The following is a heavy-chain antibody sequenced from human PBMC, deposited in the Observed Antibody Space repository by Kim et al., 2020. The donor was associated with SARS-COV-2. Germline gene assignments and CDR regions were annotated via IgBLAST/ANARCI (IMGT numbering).Heavy chain of an antibody. D-gene: IGHD1-1*01. Sequence: GGSLRLSCAASGFSFSTYALSWVRQAPGKGLEWVSAISGGGDSTFYADSVKGRFTISRDNSKNTLYLQMNSLRAEDTAVYYCAKGVWRRNDLDRWGQGTL. CDR1: GFSFSTYA. J-gene: IGHJ1*01. CDR2: ISGGGDST. V-gene: IGHV3-23*01. CDR3: AKGVWRRNDLDR.